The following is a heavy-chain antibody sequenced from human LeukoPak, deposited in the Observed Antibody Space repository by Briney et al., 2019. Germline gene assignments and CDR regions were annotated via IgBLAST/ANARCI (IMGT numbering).Heavy chain of an antibody. V-gene: IGHV3-30*03. CDR3: ARDLIAAAGTSLDY. Sequence: GGSLRLSCAASGFTFSSYWMSWVRQAPGKGLEWVAVISYDGSNKYYADSVKGRFTISRDNSKNTLYLQMNSLRAEDTAVYYCARDLIAAAGTSLDYWGQGTLVTVSS. CDR2: ISYDGSNK. J-gene: IGHJ4*02. D-gene: IGHD6-13*01. CDR1: GFTFSSYW.